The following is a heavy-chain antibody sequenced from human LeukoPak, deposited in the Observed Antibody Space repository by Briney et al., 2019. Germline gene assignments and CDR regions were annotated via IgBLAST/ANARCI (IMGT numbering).Heavy chain of an antibody. CDR2: IIPIFGIA. D-gene: IGHD3-22*01. CDR3: AGIAEPYYYDSGYAFDI. CDR1: GGTFSSYA. V-gene: IGHV1-69*04. J-gene: IGHJ3*02. Sequence: SVKVSCKASGGTFSSYAISWVRQAPGQGLEWMGRIIPIFGIANYARKFQGRVTITADKSTSTAYMELSSLRSEDTAVYYCAGIAEPYYYDSGYAFDIWGQGTMVTVSS.